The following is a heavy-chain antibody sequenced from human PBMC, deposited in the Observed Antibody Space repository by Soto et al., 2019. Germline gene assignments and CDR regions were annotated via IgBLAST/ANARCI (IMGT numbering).Heavy chain of an antibody. V-gene: IGHV3-30*04. J-gene: IGHJ4*02. Sequence: GGSLRLSCAASGFTFSSYAMHWVRQAPGKGLEWVAVISYDGSNKYYADSVKGRFTISRDNSKNTLYLQMNSLRAEDTAVYYCAREDPETYFDYWGQGTLVTVSS. CDR2: ISYDGSNK. CDR1: GFTFSSYA. CDR3: AREDPETYFDY.